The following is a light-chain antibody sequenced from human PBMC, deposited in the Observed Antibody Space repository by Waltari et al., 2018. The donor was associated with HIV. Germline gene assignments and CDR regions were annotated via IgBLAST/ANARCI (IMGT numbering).Light chain of an antibody. CDR1: PSNIVPPFA. J-gene: IGLJ2*01. Sequence: QSVLPQPPSLSGAPGQRVTISCTRTPSNIVPPFALHWYQQFPGKAPKLLIHGNTLRPSGVPDRFSASTSGSSASLAITGLHLEDEATYYCQAYDSSLSSWIFGGGTKLTVL. CDR2: GNT. V-gene: IGLV1-40*01. CDR3: QAYDSSLSSWI.